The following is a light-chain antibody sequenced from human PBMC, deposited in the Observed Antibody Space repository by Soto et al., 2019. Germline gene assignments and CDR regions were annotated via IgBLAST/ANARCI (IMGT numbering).Light chain of an antibody. V-gene: IGKV3-15*01. CDR3: QQYNNWPPSII. J-gene: IGKJ5*01. CDR2: GAS. CDR1: ESVSSN. Sequence: EIVLTQSPCTLSLSPGERATLSCRASESVSSNLAWYQQRPGQAPRLLIYGASTRATDTPVRFRGSGSGTEFTLTISSLQSEDFAVYYCQQYNNWPPSIIFGQGTRLEIK.